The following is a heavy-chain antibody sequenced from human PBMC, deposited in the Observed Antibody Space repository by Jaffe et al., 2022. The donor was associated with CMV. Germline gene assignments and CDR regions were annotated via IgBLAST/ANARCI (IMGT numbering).Heavy chain of an antibody. CDR3: ARGWTYGDYGEGLYWFDP. D-gene: IGHD4-17*01. J-gene: IGHJ5*02. CDR1: GYTFTGYY. V-gene: IGHV1-2*02. Sequence: QVQLVQSGAEVKKPGASVKVSCKASGYTFTGYYMHWVRQAPGQGLEWMGWINPNSGGTNYAQKFQGRVTMTRDTSISTAYMELSRLRSDDTAVYYCARGWTYGDYGEGLYWFDPWGQGTLVTVSS. CDR2: INPNSGGT.